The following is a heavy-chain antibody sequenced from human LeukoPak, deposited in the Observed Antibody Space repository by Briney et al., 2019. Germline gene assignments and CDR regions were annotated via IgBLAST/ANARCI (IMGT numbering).Heavy chain of an antibody. Sequence: GGSLRLSCAASGFTFSSYWMSWVCQAPGKGLEWVANIKQDGSEKYYVDSVKGRFTISRDNAKNSLYLQMNSLRAEDTAVYYCARSGSSGWSLPFDYWGQGTLVTVSS. J-gene: IGHJ4*02. V-gene: IGHV3-7*01. D-gene: IGHD6-19*01. CDR2: IKQDGSEK. CDR3: ARSGSSGWSLPFDY. CDR1: GFTFSSYW.